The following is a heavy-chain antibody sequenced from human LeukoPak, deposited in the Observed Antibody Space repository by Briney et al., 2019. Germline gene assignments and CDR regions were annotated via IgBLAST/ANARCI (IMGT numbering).Heavy chain of an antibody. V-gene: IGHV3-30*18. J-gene: IGHJ4*02. CDR1: GFTFSSYG. CDR2: ISYDGSNK. Sequence: PGGSLRLSCAASGFTFSSYGMHWVRQAPGKGLEWVAVISYDGSNKYYADSVKGRFTISRDNSKNTLYLQMNSLRAEDTAVYYCAKDYYDSSGPLSYFDYWGQGTLVTVSS. CDR3: AKDYYDSSGPLSYFDY. D-gene: IGHD3-22*01.